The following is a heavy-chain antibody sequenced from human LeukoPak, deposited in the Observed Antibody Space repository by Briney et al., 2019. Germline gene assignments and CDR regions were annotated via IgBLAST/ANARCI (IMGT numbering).Heavy chain of an antibody. CDR1: RGTFSSYA. V-gene: IGHV1-69*05. CDR3: AREVTDSTGYYYMDV. Sequence: SAKVSCKASRGTFSSYAISRVPQAPGQGLEWMGGIIPIFGTANYAQKFQGRVTITTDESTSTAYMELSSLRSEDTAVYYCAREVTDSTGYYYMDVWGKGTTVTVSS. CDR2: IIPIFGTA. J-gene: IGHJ6*03. D-gene: IGHD5-18*01.